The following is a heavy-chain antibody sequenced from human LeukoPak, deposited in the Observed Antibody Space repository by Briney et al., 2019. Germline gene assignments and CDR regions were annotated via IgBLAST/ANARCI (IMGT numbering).Heavy chain of an antibody. CDR2: INCSGSDT. CDR3: ARKTTTAYFSYMDI. V-gene: IGHV3-20*04. D-gene: IGHD1-1*01. Sequence: GGSLRLSCEASGFSFGDYAMIWVRQAPGKGLERVCDINCSGSDTYYADSVKGRFTISRDNGKTSLYVQMHNLRAEDTALYLCARKTTTAYFSYMDIWGKGTPVIVSS. CDR1: GFSFGDYA. J-gene: IGHJ6*03.